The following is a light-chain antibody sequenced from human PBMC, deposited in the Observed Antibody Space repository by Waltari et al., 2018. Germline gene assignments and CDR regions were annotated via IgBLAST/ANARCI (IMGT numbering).Light chain of an antibody. CDR2: WAS. J-gene: IGKJ4*01. Sequence: IVMTQSPDSLAVSLGERATINCKSSQPVLYSSNNKHYLAWYQQKPTQPPKLLIYWASTRESGVPDRFSGSGSGTDFTLTISSLQAEDVAVYYCQQYYNTPLTFGGGTK. V-gene: IGKV4-1*01. CDR3: QQYYNTPLT. CDR1: QPVLYSSNNKHY.